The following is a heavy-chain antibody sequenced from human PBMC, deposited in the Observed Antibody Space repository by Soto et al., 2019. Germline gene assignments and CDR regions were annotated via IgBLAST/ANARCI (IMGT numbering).Heavy chain of an antibody. CDR1: GGSISSYY. CDR2: IYYSGST. V-gene: IGHV4-59*01. Sequence: PSETLSLTCTVSGGSISSYYWSWIRQPPGKGLAWIGYIYYSGSTNYNPSLKSRVTISVDTSKNQFSLKLSSVTAADTAVYYCARAIVAAAGRGGFSGYYYYGMDVWGQGTTVTVSS. J-gene: IGHJ6*02. D-gene: IGHD6-13*01. CDR3: ARAIVAAAGRGGFSGYYYYGMDV.